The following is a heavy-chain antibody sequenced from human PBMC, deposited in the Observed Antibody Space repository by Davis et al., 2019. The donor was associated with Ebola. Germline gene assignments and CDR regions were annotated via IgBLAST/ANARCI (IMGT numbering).Heavy chain of an antibody. CDR1: GFTFSDSA. CDR3: TRPGRRSGWDKVVYSGVDV. D-gene: IGHD6-19*01. V-gene: IGHV3-73*01. CDR2: IRSKAQSYET. Sequence: GESLKISCAASGFTFSDSAMHWVRQASGKGLEWVGRIRSKAQSYETAYGGSVKGRFTISRDDSKNTAYLVMSSLETDDTAVYYCTRPGRRSGWDKVVYSGVDVWGQGTTVTVSS. J-gene: IGHJ6*02.